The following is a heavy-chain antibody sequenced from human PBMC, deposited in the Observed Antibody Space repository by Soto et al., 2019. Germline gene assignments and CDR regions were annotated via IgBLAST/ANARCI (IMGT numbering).Heavy chain of an antibody. V-gene: IGHV4-39*01. CDR3: ASENYDILTGYRLDY. J-gene: IGHJ4*02. D-gene: IGHD3-9*01. Sequence: SETLSFTCTVSGGSISSSSYYWGWIRQPPGKGLEWIGSIYYSGSTYYNPSLKSRVTISVDTSKNQFSLKLSSVTAADTAVYYCASENYDILTGYRLDYWGQGTLVTVSS. CDR1: GGSISSSSYY. CDR2: IYYSGST.